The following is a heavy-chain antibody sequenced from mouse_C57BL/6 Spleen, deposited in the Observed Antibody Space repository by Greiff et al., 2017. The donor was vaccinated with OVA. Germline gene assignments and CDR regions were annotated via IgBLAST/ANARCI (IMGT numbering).Heavy chain of an antibody. J-gene: IGHJ1*03. CDR3: ARQAGWYFDV. V-gene: IGHV5-9*01. CDR2: ISGGGGNT. Sequence: EVQLVESGGGLVKPGGSLKLSCAASGFTFSSYTMSWVRQTPEKRLEWVATISGGGGNTYYPDSVKGRFTISRDNAKNTLYLQMSSLRSEDTALYYCARQAGWYFDVWGTGTTVTVSS. CDR1: GFTFSSYT.